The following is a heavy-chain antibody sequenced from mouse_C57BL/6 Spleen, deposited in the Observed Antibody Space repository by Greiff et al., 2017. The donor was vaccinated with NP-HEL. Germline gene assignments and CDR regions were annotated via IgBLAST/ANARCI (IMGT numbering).Heavy chain of an antibody. CDR3: ARQGTTVVANYYAMGY. CDR2: IDPSDSET. J-gene: IGHJ4*01. CDR1: GYTFTSYW. D-gene: IGHD1-1*01. Sequence: QVQLQQPGAELVRPGSSVKLSCKASGYTFTSYWMHWVKQRPIQGLEWIGNIDPSDSETHYNQKFKDKATLTVAKSSSTAYMQLSSLTSEESAVYYCARQGTTVVANYYAMGYWGQGTSVTVSS. V-gene: IGHV1-52*01.